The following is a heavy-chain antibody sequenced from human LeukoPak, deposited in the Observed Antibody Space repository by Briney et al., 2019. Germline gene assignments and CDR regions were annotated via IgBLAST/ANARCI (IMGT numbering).Heavy chain of an antibody. J-gene: IGHJ4*02. D-gene: IGHD6-19*01. CDR2: IYDSGST. CDR3: ARSDTSGWYSGGY. Sequence: SATLSLACTVSGGPVNSGNYYWSWIRQPPGKGLEWIGDIYDSGSTNYNPSLKSRVTISVDTSNNQFSLELRSVTAADTAVYYCARSDTSGWYSGGYWGQGTLVTVSS. CDR1: GGPVNSGNYY. V-gene: IGHV4-61*01.